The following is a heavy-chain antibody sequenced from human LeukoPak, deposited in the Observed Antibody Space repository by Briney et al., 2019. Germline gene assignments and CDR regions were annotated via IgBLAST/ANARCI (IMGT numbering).Heavy chain of an antibody. CDR2: ICYSGST. J-gene: IGHJ4*02. CDR3: ARLPRDFYFDY. V-gene: IGHV4-39*01. D-gene: IGHD2-15*01. CDR1: GGSISSSSYY. Sequence: SETLSLTCTVSGGSISSSSYYWGWIRQPPGKGLEWIGSICYSGSTYYNPSLKSRVTISVDTSKNQFSLKLSSVTAADTAVYYCARLPRDFYFDYWGQGTLVTVSS.